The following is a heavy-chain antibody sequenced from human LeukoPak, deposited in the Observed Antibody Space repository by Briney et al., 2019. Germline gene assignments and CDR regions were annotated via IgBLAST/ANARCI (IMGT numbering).Heavy chain of an antibody. D-gene: IGHD1-14*01. Sequence: GASVKVSCKVSGYTFTDYYMHWVQQAPGKGLEWMGLVDPEDGETIYAEKSQGRVTITADTSTDTAYMELSSLRSEDTAVYYCATDSTGYPQYDAFDIWGQGTMVTVSS. CDR2: VDPEDGET. CDR1: GYTFTDYY. J-gene: IGHJ3*02. CDR3: ATDSTGYPQYDAFDI. V-gene: IGHV1-69-2*01.